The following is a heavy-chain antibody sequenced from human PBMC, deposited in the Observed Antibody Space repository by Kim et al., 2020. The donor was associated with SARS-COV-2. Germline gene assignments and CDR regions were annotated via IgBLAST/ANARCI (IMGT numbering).Heavy chain of an antibody. V-gene: IGHV1-46*01. Sequence: ASVKVSCKASGYTFTDYYIHWERLAPGQGLEWMGTIYPKGGETNRAQKFQGRLTVTRDTSTGTVYMDLTGLTSDDTALYYCAREVPATGNFDYWGQGTLV. CDR1: GYTFTDYY. D-gene: IGHD2-2*01. CDR2: IYPKGGET. CDR3: AREVPATGNFDY. J-gene: IGHJ4*02.